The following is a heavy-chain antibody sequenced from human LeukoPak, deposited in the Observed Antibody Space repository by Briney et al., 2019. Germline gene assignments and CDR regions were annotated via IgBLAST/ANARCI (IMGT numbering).Heavy chain of an antibody. J-gene: IGHJ4*02. Sequence: PGGSLRLSCAASGFIFSSYSMNWVRQAPGKGLEWVSYISSSSIYYADSVKGRFTISRDNAKNSLYLQMNSLRDEDTAVYYCAREHRGSSSLSFDYWGQGILVTVSS. CDR3: AREHRGSSSLSFDY. CDR1: GFIFSSYS. CDR2: ISSSSI. V-gene: IGHV3-48*02. D-gene: IGHD1-26*01.